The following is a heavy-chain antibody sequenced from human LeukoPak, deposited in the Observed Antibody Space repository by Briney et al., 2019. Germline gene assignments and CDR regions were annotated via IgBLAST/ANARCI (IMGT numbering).Heavy chain of an antibody. J-gene: IGHJ5*02. CDR2: IYHSGST. Sequence: PSETLSLTCAVSGGSISSGGYSWSWIRQPPGKGLEWIGYIYHSGSTYYNPSLKSRVTISVDRSKNQFSLKLSSVTAADTAVYYCARGGRSAHNWFDPWGQGTLVTVSS. CDR1: GGSISSGGYS. V-gene: IGHV4-30-2*01. D-gene: IGHD2-15*01. CDR3: ARGGRSAHNWFDP.